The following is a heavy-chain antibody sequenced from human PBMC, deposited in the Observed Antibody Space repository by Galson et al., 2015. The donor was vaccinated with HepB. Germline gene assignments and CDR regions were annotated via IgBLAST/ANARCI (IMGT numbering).Heavy chain of an antibody. J-gene: IGHJ6*02. CDR3: ARDFSLEEWELPYFYYGMNV. CDR2: INPSRGNT. Sequence: SVKVSCKASGYTFSDYYIHWVRQAPGQGLEWMGWINPSRGNTNYAQKFQGRVTMTSDTSISTAYMDVSRLRSDDTAVYYCARDFSLEEWELPYFYYGMNVWGQGTTVTVSS. D-gene: IGHD1-26*01. V-gene: IGHV1-2*02. CDR1: GYTFSDYY.